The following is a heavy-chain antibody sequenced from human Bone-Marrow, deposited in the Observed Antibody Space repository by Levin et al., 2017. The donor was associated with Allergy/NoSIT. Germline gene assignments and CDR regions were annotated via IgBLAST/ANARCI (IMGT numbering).Heavy chain of an antibody. D-gene: IGHD6-13*01. Sequence: GGSLRLSCAGSGFTLSDYWMTWVRQAPGKGLEWVANINGDGTQTNYVDSVKGRFAIFRDNAKNSIYLQMSSVIGEDTGVYYCERDLAVNVDDSSWYDAFDLWGPGTSVTVSS. CDR1: GFTLSDYW. V-gene: IGHV3-7*03. J-gene: IGHJ3*01. CDR2: INGDGTQT. CDR3: ERDLAVNVDDSSWYDAFDL.